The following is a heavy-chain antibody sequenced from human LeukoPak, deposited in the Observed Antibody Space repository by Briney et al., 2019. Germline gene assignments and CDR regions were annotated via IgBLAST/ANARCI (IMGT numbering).Heavy chain of an antibody. CDR1: GFTLSNDW. J-gene: IGHJ5*02. CDR2: ISSDGSST. V-gene: IGHV3-74*03. Sequence: PGGSLRLSCAASGFTLSNDWTHWVRQAPGKGLVWVSRISSDGSSTLYADSVKGRFTISRDNAKNTLHLQMNSLRADDTAVYYCVVGGGISCGQGTLVTVS. CDR3: VVGGGIS. D-gene: IGHD1-26*01.